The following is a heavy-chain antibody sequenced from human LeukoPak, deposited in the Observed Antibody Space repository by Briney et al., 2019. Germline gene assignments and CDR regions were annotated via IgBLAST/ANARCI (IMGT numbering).Heavy chain of an antibody. CDR1: GGSISSGGYS. CDR3: ATKKGYCSSTSCYDAFDI. J-gene: IGHJ3*02. CDR2: IYHSGST. V-gene: IGHV4-30-2*01. D-gene: IGHD2-2*01. Sequence: PSQTLSLTCAVSGGSISSGGYSWSWIRQPPGKGLEWIGYIYHSGSTYYNPSLKSRVTISVDRSKNQFSLKLSSVTAADTAVYYRATKKGYCSSTSCYDAFDIWGQGTMVTVSS.